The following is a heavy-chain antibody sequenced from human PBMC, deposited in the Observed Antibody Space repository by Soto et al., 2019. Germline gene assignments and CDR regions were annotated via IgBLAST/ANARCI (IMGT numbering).Heavy chain of an antibody. CDR1: GYTLTSHD. CDR3: ARYNWDAPSYYGMDV. Sequence: QVQLVQSGAEETRPGASVKVSCKASGYTLTSHDMHWVRQAPGQRLEWMGWINAGNDNTQFSQKFQGRVTITRDTSASTVYMELSGLRSEDTAVYYCARYNWDAPSYYGMDVWGQGTTVTVSS. CDR2: INAGNDNT. J-gene: IGHJ6*02. D-gene: IGHD1-1*01. V-gene: IGHV1-3*05.